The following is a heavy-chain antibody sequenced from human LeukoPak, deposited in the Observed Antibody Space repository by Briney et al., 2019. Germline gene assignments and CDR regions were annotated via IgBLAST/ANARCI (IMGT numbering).Heavy chain of an antibody. D-gene: IGHD6-6*01. V-gene: IGHV4-39*01. Sequence: SETLSLTCTVSGGSISSNNYYWGWIRQPPGKGLEWIGSIYYSGSTYYNPSLKSRVTISVDTTKNQFSLKLSSVTAADTAVHYCVRPEYSNNWVDPWGQGTLVTVSS. CDR3: VRPEYSNNWVDP. J-gene: IGHJ5*02. CDR1: GGSISSNNYY. CDR2: IYYSGST.